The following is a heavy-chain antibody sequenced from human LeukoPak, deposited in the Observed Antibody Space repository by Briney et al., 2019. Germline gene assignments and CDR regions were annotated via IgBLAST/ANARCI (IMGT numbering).Heavy chain of an antibody. J-gene: IGHJ4*02. CDR2: INHSGST. CDR3: ARGLAGGGVFDY. CDR1: LGSFSGFY. Sequence: SETLSLTCAVYLGSFSGFYGNCIRQPPGKGLEWIGEINHSGSTTYNPSLKSRVTISVDTSKNQFSLKLSSVTAADTAVYYCARGLAGGGVFDYWGQGTLVTVSS. D-gene: IGHD3-16*01. V-gene: IGHV4-34*01.